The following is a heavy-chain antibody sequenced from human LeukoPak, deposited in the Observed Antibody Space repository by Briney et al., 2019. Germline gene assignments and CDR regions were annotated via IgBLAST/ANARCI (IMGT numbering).Heavy chain of an antibody. J-gene: IGHJ5*02. Sequence: SETLSLTCTVSGGSISSYYWSWIRQPPGKGLEWIGYIYYSGSTNYNPSLKSRVTISVDTSKNQFSLKLSSVTAADTAVYYCAREATYYVNWLDPWGQGTLVTVSS. CDR1: GGSISSYY. CDR3: AREATYYVNWLDP. V-gene: IGHV4-59*01. CDR2: IYYSGST. D-gene: IGHD3-16*01.